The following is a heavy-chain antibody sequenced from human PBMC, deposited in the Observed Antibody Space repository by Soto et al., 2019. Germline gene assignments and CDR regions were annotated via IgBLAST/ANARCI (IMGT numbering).Heavy chain of an antibody. CDR2: IYYSGST. D-gene: IGHD3-3*01. CDR3: ARGLLSYYDFWSGPLYFDY. Sequence: PSETLSLTCTVSGGSISSYYWSWIRQPPGKGLEWIGYIYYSGSTNYNPSLKSRVTISVDTSKNQFSLKLSSVTAADTAVYYCARGLLSYYDFWSGPLYFDYWGQGTLVTVSS. V-gene: IGHV4-59*01. CDR1: GGSISSYY. J-gene: IGHJ4*02.